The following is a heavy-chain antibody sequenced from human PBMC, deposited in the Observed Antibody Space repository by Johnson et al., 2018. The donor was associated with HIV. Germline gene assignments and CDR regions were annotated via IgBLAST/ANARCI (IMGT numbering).Heavy chain of an antibody. J-gene: IGHJ3*02. Sequence: VRLVETGGGLIQHGGSLRLSCAASGFTVSSNYMSWVRQAPGKGLEWVSVIYSGGSTYYADSVKGRFTISRDNSTNTLYLHMNSLRAEDTAVYYCARDMCSGGCCDAFDIWGQGKMVTVSS. CDR1: GFTVSSNY. D-gene: IGHD2-15*01. V-gene: IGHV3-53*02. CDR3: ARDMCSGGCCDAFDI. CDR2: IYSGGST.